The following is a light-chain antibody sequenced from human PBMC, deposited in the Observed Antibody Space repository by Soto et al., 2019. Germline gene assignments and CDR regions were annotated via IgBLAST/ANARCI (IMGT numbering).Light chain of an antibody. Sequence: SALTRPASVSGSPGQSITISCTGSGSDIGAYNYVSWYQQHPGKAPKLLIHGVTRRPSGVSSRFSASKSAYTASLTISGLQAEDEATYFCSSFTTSYFYVFGPGTKVTVL. CDR2: GVT. V-gene: IGLV2-14*01. CDR3: SSFTTSYFYV. J-gene: IGLJ1*01. CDR1: GSDIGAYNY.